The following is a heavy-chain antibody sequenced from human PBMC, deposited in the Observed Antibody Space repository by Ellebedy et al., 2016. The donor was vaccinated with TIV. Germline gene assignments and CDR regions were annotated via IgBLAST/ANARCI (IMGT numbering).Heavy chain of an antibody. Sequence: SETLSLXXTVSGGSVSSTAYYWVWIRQPPGKGLEWIGAISNTGTTHYNESLKSRVTLSVDTSKNQFSLKLTSVTATDTAVYYCARHGQFDYWGQGTLVIVSS. CDR3: ARHGQFDY. CDR1: GGSVSSTAYY. J-gene: IGHJ4*02. CDR2: ISNTGTT. V-gene: IGHV4-39*01.